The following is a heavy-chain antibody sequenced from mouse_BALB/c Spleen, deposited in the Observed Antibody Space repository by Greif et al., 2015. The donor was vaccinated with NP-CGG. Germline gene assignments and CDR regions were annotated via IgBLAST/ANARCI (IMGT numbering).Heavy chain of an antibody. CDR2: IHYSGST. J-gene: IGHJ2*01. V-gene: IGHV3-1*02. D-gene: IGHD1-1*01. CDR3: AIFTTGGVFDY. Sequence: VQLQQSGPDLVKPSQSLSLTCTVTGYSITSGYSWHWIRQFPGNKLEWMGYIHYSGSTYYNPSLKSRISITRDTSKNQFCLQLNSVATEDTATYYCAIFTTGGVFDYWGQGTTLTVSS. CDR1: GYSITSGYS.